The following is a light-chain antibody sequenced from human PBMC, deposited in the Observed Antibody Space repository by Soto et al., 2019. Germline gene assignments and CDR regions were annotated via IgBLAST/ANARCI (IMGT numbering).Light chain of an antibody. CDR3: QQYDIWPST. CDR1: QSVYSN. Sequence: EIVMTQSPATLSVSPVERATLSCRASQSVYSNLAWYQQKPGQAPRLLIYGASTRATGVPAKFSASGSGTEFTLTISSLQSEDSAVYYCQQYDIWPSTFGQGTKVEIK. CDR2: GAS. V-gene: IGKV3-15*01. J-gene: IGKJ1*01.